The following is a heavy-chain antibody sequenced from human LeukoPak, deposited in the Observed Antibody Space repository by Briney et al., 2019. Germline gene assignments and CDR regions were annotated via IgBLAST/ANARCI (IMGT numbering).Heavy chain of an antibody. Sequence: RGSLRLSCGASGFTFSNYWMTRVRQAPGKGLEWVANINEDGREKNSVDSVKGLFTISRDNAKNSLYLHMNSLRAEDTAVYHCARGGSYHIYGGQGTLVTVSS. CDR2: INEDGREK. CDR3: ARGGSYHIY. D-gene: IGHD2-15*01. V-gene: IGHV3-7*04. CDR1: GFTFSNYW. J-gene: IGHJ4*02.